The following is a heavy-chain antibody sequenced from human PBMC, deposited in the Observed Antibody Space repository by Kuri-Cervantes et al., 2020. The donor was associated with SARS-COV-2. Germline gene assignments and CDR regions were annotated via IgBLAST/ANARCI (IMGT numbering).Heavy chain of an antibody. V-gene: IGHV4-59*08. D-gene: IGHD4-11*01. CDR1: GGSISSHY. Sequence: SETLSLTCTVSGGSISSHYWSWIRQPPGKGLEWIGYIYYSGSTNYNPSLKSRVTILVDTSKNQLSLKLSSVTAADTAVYYCARRGYSNLLDYWGQGTLVTVSS. J-gene: IGHJ4*02. CDR2: IYYSGST. CDR3: ARRGYSNLLDY.